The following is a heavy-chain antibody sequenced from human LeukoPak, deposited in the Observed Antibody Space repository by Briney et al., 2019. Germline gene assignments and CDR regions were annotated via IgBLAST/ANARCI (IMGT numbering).Heavy chain of an antibody. Sequence: PGGSLRLSCAASGFTVSSNYMSWVRQAPGKGLEWVSVIYSGGSTYYADSVKGRFTISRDNSKNTLYLQMNSLRAEDTAVYYCARKALVRSWYGGNYFADYWGQGTLVTVSS. CDR1: GFTVSSNY. D-gene: IGHD6-13*01. CDR2: IYSGGST. V-gene: IGHV3-53*01. CDR3: ARKALVRSWYGGNYFADY. J-gene: IGHJ4*02.